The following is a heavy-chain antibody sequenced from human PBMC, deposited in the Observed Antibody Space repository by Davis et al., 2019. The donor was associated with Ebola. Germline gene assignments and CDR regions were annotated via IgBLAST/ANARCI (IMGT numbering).Heavy chain of an antibody. CDR1: GYSFTSYW. V-gene: IGHV5-51*01. CDR2: IYPGDSDI. J-gene: IGHJ4*02. Sequence: GESLKISCKGSGYSFTSYWIAWVRHMPGKGLELMGIIYPGDSDIRYSPSFEGQVTISADRSISTAYLQWNSLKASDTAMYYCARPGDDMAMGGWGQGTLVTVSS. CDR3: ARPGDDMAMGG. D-gene: IGHD7-27*01.